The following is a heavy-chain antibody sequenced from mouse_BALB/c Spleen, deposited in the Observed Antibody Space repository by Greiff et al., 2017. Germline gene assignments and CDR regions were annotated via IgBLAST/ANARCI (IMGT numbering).Heavy chain of an antibody. Sequence: EVKLMESGPGLVKPSQTVSLTCTVTGISITTGNYRWSWIRQFPGNKLEWIGYIYYSGTITYNPSLTSRTTITRDTSKNQFFLEMNSLTAEDTATYYCARGSIYYGNFEVPYWYFDVWGAGTTVTVSS. CDR3: ARGSIYYGNFEVPYWYFDV. J-gene: IGHJ1*01. CDR2: IYYSGTI. D-gene: IGHD2-1*01. CDR1: GISITTGNYR. V-gene: IGHV3-5*02.